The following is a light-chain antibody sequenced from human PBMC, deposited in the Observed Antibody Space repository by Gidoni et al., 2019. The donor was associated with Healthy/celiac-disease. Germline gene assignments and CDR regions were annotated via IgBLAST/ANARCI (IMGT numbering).Light chain of an antibody. J-gene: IGKJ3*01. CDR3: QQSNSTPLT. CDR1: QSISIY. V-gene: IGKV1-39*01. CDR2: AAS. Sequence: DIQMTQYPSSLSASVEHRVAITCRSSQSISIYLNWYQQKPGKAPKLLIYAASRLQSGVPSRFSGSGSGTDFTLTISSLQPEDFATYYCQQSNSTPLTFGPGTKVDIK.